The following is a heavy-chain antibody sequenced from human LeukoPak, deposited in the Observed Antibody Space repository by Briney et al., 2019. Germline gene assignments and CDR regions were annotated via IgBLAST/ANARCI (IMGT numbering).Heavy chain of an antibody. D-gene: IGHD3-10*01. CDR3: ARVPGFI. V-gene: IGHV3-30*02. J-gene: IGHJ1*01. CDR2: IRYDGSNK. CDR1: GFTFSSYG. Sequence: WGSLRLSCAASGFTFSSYGMHWVRQAPGKGLEWVAFIRYDGSNKYYADSVKGRCTISRDNSKNTLYLQMNSLRAEDTAVYYCARVPGFIWGQGTLVTVSS.